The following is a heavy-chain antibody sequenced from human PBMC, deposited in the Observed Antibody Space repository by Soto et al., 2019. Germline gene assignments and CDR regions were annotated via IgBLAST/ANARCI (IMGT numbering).Heavy chain of an antibody. D-gene: IGHD3-3*01. CDR1: GGSISSGGYY. CDR3: ARETDYDFRSGYFLDYYYYMDV. J-gene: IGHJ6*03. V-gene: IGHV4-31*03. Sequence: PSETLSLTCTVSGGSISSGGYYWSWIRQHPGKGLEWIGYIYYSGSTYYNPSLKSRVTISVDTSKNQFSLKLSSVTAADTAVYYCARETDYDFRSGYFLDYYYYMDVWGKGTTVTVSS. CDR2: IYYSGST.